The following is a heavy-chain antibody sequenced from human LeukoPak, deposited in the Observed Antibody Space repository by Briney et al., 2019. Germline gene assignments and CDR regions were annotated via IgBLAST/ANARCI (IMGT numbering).Heavy chain of an antibody. Sequence: PSETLSLTCAVYGGSFSGYYWSWIRQPPGKGLEWIGYIYYSGSTNYNPSLKSRVTISVDTSKNQFPLKLSSVTAADTAVYCCARGTYYYDSSGYYYFDYWGQGTLVTVSS. D-gene: IGHD3-22*01. CDR1: GGSFSGYY. J-gene: IGHJ4*02. CDR3: ARGTYYYDSSGYYYFDY. V-gene: IGHV4-59*01. CDR2: IYYSGST.